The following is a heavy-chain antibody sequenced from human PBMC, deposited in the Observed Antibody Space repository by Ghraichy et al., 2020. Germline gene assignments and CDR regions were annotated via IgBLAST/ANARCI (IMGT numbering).Heavy chain of an antibody. D-gene: IGHD3-22*01. J-gene: IGHJ4*02. CDR3: ETESLGGRRLVITTPFDY. Sequence: ASVKVSCKISGYTLTELSMHWVRQAPGKGLEWMGGFDPEDGETIYAQKFQGRVTMTEDTSTDTAYMELSSLRSEDTAVYYCETESLGGRRLVITTPFDYWGQGTLVTVSS. CDR1: GYTLTELS. V-gene: IGHV1-24*01. CDR2: FDPEDGET.